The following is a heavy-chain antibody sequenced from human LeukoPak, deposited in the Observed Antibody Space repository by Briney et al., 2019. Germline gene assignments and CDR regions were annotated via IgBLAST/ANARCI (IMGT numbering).Heavy chain of an antibody. D-gene: IGHD6-13*01. CDR2: IYYSGST. CDR3: AGLGQQLVSTHAFDI. Sequence: SETLSLTCTVSGGSISGYYWTWIRQPPGKGLEWIGYIYYSGSTDYNPSLKSRVTISIDTSKNQFSLKLTSVTAADTAVYYCAGLGQQLVSTHAFDIWGQGTMVTVSS. J-gene: IGHJ3*02. V-gene: IGHV4-59*13. CDR1: GGSISGYY.